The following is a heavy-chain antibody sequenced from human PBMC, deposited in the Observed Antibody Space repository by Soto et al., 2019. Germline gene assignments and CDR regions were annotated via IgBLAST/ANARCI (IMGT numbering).Heavy chain of an antibody. V-gene: IGHV1-18*01. CDR3: TTNYYDSSGYDNWFDP. CDR1: GYTFTNYG. Sequence: ASVKVSCKASGYTFTNYGVSWVRQAPGQGLEWMGWISADTGNTNYAQKLQGRVTMTTDTSTNTAYLQMNSLKTEDTAVYYCTTNYYDSSGYDNWFDPWGQGTLVTVSS. J-gene: IGHJ5*02. D-gene: IGHD3-22*01. CDR2: ISADTGNT.